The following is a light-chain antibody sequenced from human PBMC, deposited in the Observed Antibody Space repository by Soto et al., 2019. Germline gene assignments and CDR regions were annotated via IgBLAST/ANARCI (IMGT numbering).Light chain of an antibody. CDR3: LQEYSYPRT. CDR1: QSISSY. V-gene: IGKV1-39*01. CDR2: AAS. J-gene: IGKJ1*01. Sequence: DIQMTQSPSSLSASVGDRVTITCRASQSISSYLNWYQQKPGKAPKLLIYAASSLQSGVPSRFSGSGSGTDFTLTISSLQPEDFATYYCLQEYSYPRTFGQGTKVDIK.